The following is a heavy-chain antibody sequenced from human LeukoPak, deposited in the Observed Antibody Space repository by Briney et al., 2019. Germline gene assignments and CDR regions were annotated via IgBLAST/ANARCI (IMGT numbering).Heavy chain of an antibody. D-gene: IGHD5-24*01. CDR3: TRDSARRDGYNFDY. J-gene: IGHJ4*02. CDR1: GFTFSTYA. Sequence: PGRSLRLSCAASGFTFSTYAMHWVRQAPGKGLEWVALISYDGSRKHFADSVKGRFTISRDNPKNTLYLQMNSLRGEDTAVYYCTRDSARRDGYNFDYWGQGTLVTVSS. CDR2: ISYDGSRK. V-gene: IGHV3-30*04.